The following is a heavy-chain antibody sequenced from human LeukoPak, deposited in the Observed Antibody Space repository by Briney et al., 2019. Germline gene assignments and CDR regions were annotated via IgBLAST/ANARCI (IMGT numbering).Heavy chain of an antibody. J-gene: IGHJ4*02. Sequence: AESRTLSCAVSGFSLSSNYMSWVRQAPGKGLEWVSVIYSGGSKYYADSVKGRFTISRDNSKNTLYLQMNSLRAEDTAVNYCENDRERYCTNGVCYYFDYWGQGTLVTVSS. V-gene: IGHV3-53*01. CDR3: ENDRERYCTNGVCYYFDY. CDR1: GFSLSSNY. D-gene: IGHD2-8*01. CDR2: IYSGGSK.